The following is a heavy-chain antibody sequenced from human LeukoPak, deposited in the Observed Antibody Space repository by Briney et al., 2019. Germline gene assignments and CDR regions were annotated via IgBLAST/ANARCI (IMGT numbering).Heavy chain of an antibody. Sequence: GVSVKVSCKASGGTFISYAISWVRQAPGQGLEWMGGIIPIFGTANYAQKFQGRVTITADESASTAYMELSSLRSEDTAVYYCASLKSSGYYLSHSMDVWGQGTTVTVSS. CDR3: ASLKSSGYYLSHSMDV. J-gene: IGHJ6*02. V-gene: IGHV1-69*01. CDR1: GGTFISYA. CDR2: IIPIFGTA. D-gene: IGHD3-22*01.